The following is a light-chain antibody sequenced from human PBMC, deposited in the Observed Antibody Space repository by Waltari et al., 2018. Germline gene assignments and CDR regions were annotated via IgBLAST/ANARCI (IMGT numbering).Light chain of an antibody. CDR3: QQYNNWPPT. J-gene: IGKJ4*01. Sequence: DFQMTQSPSTLSASVGDRVTITCRASQSISTWLAWYQQKPGKAPKILIYKGSTLESGVPSRFSGSGFGTEFTLTISSLQPEDFAVYYCQQYNNWPPTFGGGTKVEIK. V-gene: IGKV1-5*03. CDR1: QSISTW. CDR2: KGS.